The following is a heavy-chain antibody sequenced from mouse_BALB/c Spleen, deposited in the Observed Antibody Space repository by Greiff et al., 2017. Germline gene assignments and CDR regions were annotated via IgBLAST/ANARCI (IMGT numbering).Heavy chain of an antibody. J-gene: IGHJ1*01. D-gene: IGHD2-1*01. V-gene: IGHV7-1*02. CDR1: GFTFSDFY. CDR3: ARDAGGNYVDWYFDV. CDR2: SRNKANDYTT. Sequence: EVKVVESGGGLVQPGGSLRLSCATSGFTFSDFYMEWVRQPPGKRLEWIAASRNKANDYTTEYSASVKGRFIVSRDTSQSILYLQMNALRAEDTAIYYCARDAGGNYVDWYFDVWGAGTTVTVSS.